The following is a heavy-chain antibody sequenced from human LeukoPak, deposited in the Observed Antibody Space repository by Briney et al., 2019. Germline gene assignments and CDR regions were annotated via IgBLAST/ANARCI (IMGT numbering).Heavy chain of an antibody. CDR2: MYSGGST. D-gene: IGHD4-11*01. Sequence: GGSLRLSCAASGSTVSSYYMTWVRQAPGKGLEWVSVMYSGGSTYYADSVKGRVAISRDNSQNTVFLQMNSVRVEDTAVYYCARSYSNHLFGMDVWGQGTAVTVSS. J-gene: IGHJ6*02. CDR3: ARSYSNHLFGMDV. CDR1: GSTVSSYY. V-gene: IGHV3-66*01.